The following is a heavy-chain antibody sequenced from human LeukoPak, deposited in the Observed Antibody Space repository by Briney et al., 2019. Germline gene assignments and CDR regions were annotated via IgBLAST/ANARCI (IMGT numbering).Heavy chain of an antibody. CDR2: INHSGST. D-gene: IGHD3-22*01. Sequence: SETLSLTCAVYGGSFSGYYWSWIRQPPGKGPEWIGEINHSGSTNYNPSLKSRFTISVDTSKNQFSLKLSSVTAADTAVYYCARLYYYDSSGHPASVLDYWGQGTLVTVSS. V-gene: IGHV4-34*01. J-gene: IGHJ4*02. CDR3: ARLYYYDSSGHPASVLDY. CDR1: GGSFSGYY.